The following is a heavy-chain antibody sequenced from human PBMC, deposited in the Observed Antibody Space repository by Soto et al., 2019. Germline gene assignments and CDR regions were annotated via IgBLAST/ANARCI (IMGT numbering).Heavy chain of an antibody. CDR2: VYYTGDT. J-gene: IGHJ6*02. Sequence: QVQLQQSGPRLVKPSETLSLTCTVSSGPDRSHNWGWIRQPPGRGLEWIGYVYYTGDTAYNPSLRGRVTISADTSTNDLSLTLTSVTAADTAVYYCVRQGIDYLHGLVDVWGQGTTVSVSS. D-gene: IGHD4-17*01. CDR3: VRQGIDYLHGLVDV. CDR1: SGPDRSHN. V-gene: IGHV4-59*08.